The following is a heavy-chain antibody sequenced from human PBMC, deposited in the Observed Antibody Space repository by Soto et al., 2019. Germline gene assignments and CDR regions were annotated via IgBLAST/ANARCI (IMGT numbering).Heavy chain of an antibody. CDR3: ARQERVTNPVRGVSFDI. D-gene: IGHD2-21*02. CDR2: IYPDDSDA. Sequence: ESLKISCKSSGYRFTRYWIGWVLQMPGPGMEWMGLIYPDDSDARYSPSFQGQVTISAAKSINTVYLQWSGLKASDTAIYFRARQERVTNPVRGVSFDIWGQGA. V-gene: IGHV5-51*01. CDR1: GYRFTRYW. J-gene: IGHJ4*02.